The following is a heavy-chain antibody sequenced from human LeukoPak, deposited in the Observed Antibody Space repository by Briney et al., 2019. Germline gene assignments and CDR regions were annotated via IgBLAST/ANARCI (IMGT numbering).Heavy chain of an antibody. CDR1: GGSFSGYY. J-gene: IGHJ4*02. D-gene: IGHD6-19*01. Sequence: PSETLSLTCAVYGGSFSGYYWSWIRQPPGKGLEWIGEINHSGSTNYNPSLKSRVTISVDTSKNQFSLKLSSVTAADTAVYYCARRLGFGGIAVAGTRSRYYFDYWGQGTLVTVSS. CDR3: ARRLGFGGIAVAGTRSRYYFDY. V-gene: IGHV4-34*01. CDR2: INHSGST.